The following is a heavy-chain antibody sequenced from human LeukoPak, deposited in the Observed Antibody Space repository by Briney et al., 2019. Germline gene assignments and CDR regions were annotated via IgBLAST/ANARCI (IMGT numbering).Heavy chain of an antibody. D-gene: IGHD3-22*01. CDR3: AKEDRITMIVVSTSVGV. CDR2: ISGSGGST. Sequence: PGGSLRLSCAASGFTFSSYAMSWVRQAPGKGLEWVSAISGSGGSTYYADSVKGRFTISRDNSKNTLYLQMNSLRAEDTAVYYCAKEDRITMIVVSTSVGVWGQGTTVTVSS. V-gene: IGHV3-23*01. CDR1: GFTFSSYA. J-gene: IGHJ6*02.